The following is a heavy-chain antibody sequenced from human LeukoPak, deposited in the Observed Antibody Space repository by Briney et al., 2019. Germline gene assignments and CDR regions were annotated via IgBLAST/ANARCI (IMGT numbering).Heavy chain of an antibody. CDR3: AKAHQEYAFDI. CDR2: IIGSGGSP. CDR1: GFTFSSYA. J-gene: IGHJ3*02. Sequence: GGSLRLSCAASGFTFSSYAMSWGRQAPGPGLKGVSAIIGSGGSPYYADSVKCSFTISRDNSKHTLSLQMNSLRAEHTAVYYCAKAHQEYAFDIWGQGTMVTVSS. V-gene: IGHV3-23*01. D-gene: IGHD2-2*01.